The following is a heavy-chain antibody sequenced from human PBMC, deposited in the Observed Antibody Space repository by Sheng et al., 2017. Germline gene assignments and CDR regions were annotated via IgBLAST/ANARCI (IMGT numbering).Heavy chain of an antibody. CDR3: VRSGVPNGFDI. J-gene: IGHJ3*02. CDR1: GFTSSRHW. V-gene: IGHV3-74*02. Sequence: QLVESGGGLVKPGGSLRLSCAASGFTSSRHWMQWVRQAPGKGLVWVSRIDGDGSTTTYADSVKGRFTIFRDNAKNTLYLQMNSLRAEDTAVYYCVRSGVPNGFDIWGQGTMVTVSS. D-gene: IGHD2-15*01. CDR2: IDGDGSTT.